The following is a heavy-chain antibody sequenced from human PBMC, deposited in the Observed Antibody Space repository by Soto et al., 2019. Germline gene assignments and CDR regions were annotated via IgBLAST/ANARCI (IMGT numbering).Heavy chain of an antibody. CDR1: GFTFSSYA. D-gene: IGHD3-3*01. J-gene: IGHJ4*02. V-gene: IGHV3-30-3*01. CDR2: ISYDGSNK. CDR3: AREDYDFWSGYYEEY. Sequence: QVQLVESGGGVVRPGRSLRLSCAASGFTFSSYAMHWVRQAPGKGLEWVAVISYDGSNKYYADSVKGRFTISRDNSKNTLYLQMNSLRAEDTAVYYCAREDYDFWSGYYEEYWGQGTLVTVSS.